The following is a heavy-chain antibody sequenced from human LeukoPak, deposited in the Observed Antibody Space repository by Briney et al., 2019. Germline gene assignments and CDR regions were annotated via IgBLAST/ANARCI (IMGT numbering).Heavy chain of an antibody. V-gene: IGHV3-21*01. CDR1: GFTFSSYS. CDR3: ARVMADYGSGSYPADY. CDR2: ISSSSSYI. Sequence: GGSLRLSCAASGFTFSSYSMNWVRQAPGKGLEWVSSISSSSSYIYYADSVKGRFTISRDKAKNSLYLQMNSLRAEDTAVYYCARVMADYGSGSYPADYWGQGTLVTVSS. J-gene: IGHJ4*02. D-gene: IGHD3-10*01.